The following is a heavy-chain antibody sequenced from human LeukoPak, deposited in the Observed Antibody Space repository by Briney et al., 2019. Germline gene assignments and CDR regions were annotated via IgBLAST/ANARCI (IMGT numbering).Heavy chain of an antibody. J-gene: IGHJ4*02. D-gene: IGHD5-18*01. CDR1: GYSFTSYW. Sequence: GESLKISCKGSGYSFTSYWIGWVRQMPGKGLEGMGIIYPGDSDTRYSPSFQGQVTISADRSISTAYLQWSSLKASDTAMYYCAATYSYGYRYFDYWGQGTLVTVSS. CDR3: AATYSYGYRYFDY. V-gene: IGHV5-51*01. CDR2: IYPGDSDT.